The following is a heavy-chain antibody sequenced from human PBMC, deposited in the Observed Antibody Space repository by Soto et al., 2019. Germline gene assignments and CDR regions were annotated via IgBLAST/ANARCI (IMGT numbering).Heavy chain of an antibody. CDR1: GGTFSSYT. J-gene: IGHJ4*02. CDR2: IIPILGIA. Sequence: QVQLVQSGAEVKKPGSSVKVSCKASGGTFSSYTISWVRQAPGQGLEWMGRIIPILGIANYAQKFQGRVTITADKSTSTAYMELSSLRSEDTAVYYCARNSDYGGYYFDYWGQGTLVTVSS. V-gene: IGHV1-69*02. CDR3: ARNSDYGGYYFDY. D-gene: IGHD4-17*01.